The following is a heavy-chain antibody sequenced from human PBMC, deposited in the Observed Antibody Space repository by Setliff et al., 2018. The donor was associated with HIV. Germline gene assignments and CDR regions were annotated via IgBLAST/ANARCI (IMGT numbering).Heavy chain of an antibody. V-gene: IGHV3-48*04. CDR2: ISSVSGSTI. Sequence: GGSLRLSCAASGFTFSRYSMSWVRQAPGKGLEWVSYISSVSGSTIYYADSVKGRFSISRDNAKNSMYLQMNSLRAEDTAIYYCVRDVKTYDIWDQGTMVTVSS. J-gene: IGHJ3*02. CDR1: GFTFSRYS. CDR3: VRDVKTYDI.